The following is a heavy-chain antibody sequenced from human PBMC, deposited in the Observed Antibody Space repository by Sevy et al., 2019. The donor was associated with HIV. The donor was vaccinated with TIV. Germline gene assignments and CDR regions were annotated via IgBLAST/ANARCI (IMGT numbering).Heavy chain of an antibody. CDR2: ITTDGTSI. CDR1: GFTFNDYY. CDR3: ARGNPVYCVGGSCYRPLDY. V-gene: IGHV3-11*01. D-gene: IGHD2-15*01. J-gene: IGHJ4*02. Sequence: GGSLRLSCVVSGFTFNDYYMSWIRQAPGEGLEWVSHITTDGTSISYADSVKGRFTISSDNAKNSLYLQMNSLRAEDTAVYYCARGNPVYCVGGSCYRPLDYWGRGTLVTVSS.